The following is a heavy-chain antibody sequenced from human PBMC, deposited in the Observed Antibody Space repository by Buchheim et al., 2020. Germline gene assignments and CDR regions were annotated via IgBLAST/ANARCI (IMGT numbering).Heavy chain of an antibody. D-gene: IGHD3-3*01. Sequence: QVQLVQSGAEVKKPGASVKVSCKASGYTFTNYGISWVRQAPGQGLEWMGWISAYSGNTNYAQNLQGRVTMTTDTSTSTAYMELRSLRSDDTAVYYCARAYENLVTIFGVVANWFDPWGQGTL. CDR3: ARAYENLVTIFGVVANWFDP. V-gene: IGHV1-18*01. CDR1: GYTFTNYG. CDR2: ISAYSGNT. J-gene: IGHJ5*02.